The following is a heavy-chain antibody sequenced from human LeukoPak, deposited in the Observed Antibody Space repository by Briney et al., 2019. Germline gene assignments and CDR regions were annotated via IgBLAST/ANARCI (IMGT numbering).Heavy chain of an antibody. V-gene: IGHV3-21*01. D-gene: IGHD5-24*01. Sequence: TGGSLRLSCAASGFSFTTYSMNWVRQAPGKGLEWVSSISSSNSFIYYADSVKGRFTISRDNAENSLYLQMNSLRAEDTAVYYCARDGGWLQYIDYWGQGTLVTVSS. CDR3: ARDGGWLQYIDY. CDR1: GFSFTTYS. CDR2: ISSSNSFI. J-gene: IGHJ4*02.